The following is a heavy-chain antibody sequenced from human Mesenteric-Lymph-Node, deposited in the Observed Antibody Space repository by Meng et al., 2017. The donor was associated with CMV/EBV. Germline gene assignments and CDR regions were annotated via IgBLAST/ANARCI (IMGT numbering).Heavy chain of an antibody. CDR3: ATLLGYCSSTSCPLLNV. CDR1: GFTFSSYW. Sequence: GGSLRLSCAASGFTFSSYWMHWVRQAPGKGLVWVSRINSDGSSTSYADSVKGRFTISRDNAKNTLYLQMNSLRAEDTAVYYCATLLGYCSSTSCPLLNVWGQGTTVTVSS. V-gene: IGHV3-74*01. J-gene: IGHJ6*02. D-gene: IGHD2-2*01. CDR2: INSDGSST.